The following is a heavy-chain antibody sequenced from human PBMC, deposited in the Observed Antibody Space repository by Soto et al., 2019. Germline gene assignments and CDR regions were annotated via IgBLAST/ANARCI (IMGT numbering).Heavy chain of an antibody. CDR2: IYYSGST. V-gene: IGHV4-31*03. D-gene: IGHD1-26*01. Sequence: QVQMQESGPGLVKPSQTLYLTCSVSGGSIIDSGSFYWNWIRQHPGKGLEWIGYIYYSGSTYYNRSLKSGATLSLDTSKTQFSLKLTSVTAADTAIYYCARGEVVASSWFDPWGQGTLVTVSS. CDR3: ARGEVVASSWFDP. CDR1: GGSIIDSGSFY. J-gene: IGHJ5*02.